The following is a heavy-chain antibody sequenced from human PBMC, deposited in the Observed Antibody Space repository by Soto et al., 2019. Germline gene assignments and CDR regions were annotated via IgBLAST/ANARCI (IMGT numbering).Heavy chain of an antibody. J-gene: IGHJ3*01. CDR2: ISYDESTT. Sequence: GGSLRLSFAASGFSFSRYGIHWVRQAPGKGLEWVAVISYDESTTFYADSVKGRFTISRDNSKNTLFLQMNSLRPEDTAVYYCSKAMIGSYDSDAFDVWGQGTMVTVS. V-gene: IGHV3-30*18. D-gene: IGHD3-22*01. CDR3: SKAMIGSYDSDAFDV. CDR1: GFSFSRYG.